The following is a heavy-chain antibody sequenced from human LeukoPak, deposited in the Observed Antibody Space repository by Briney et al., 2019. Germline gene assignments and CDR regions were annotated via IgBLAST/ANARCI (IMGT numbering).Heavy chain of an antibody. CDR1: GYTFTSYY. V-gene: IGHV1-46*01. J-gene: IGHJ4*02. Sequence: GASVKVSCKASGYTFTSYYMHWVRQAPGRGLEWMGIINPSGGSTSYAQKFQGRVTMTRDTSTSTVYMELSSLRSEDTAVYYCARDLSYSRLSDYYFDYWGQGTLVTVSS. D-gene: IGHD2-21*01. CDR3: ARDLSYSRLSDYYFDY. CDR2: INPSGGST.